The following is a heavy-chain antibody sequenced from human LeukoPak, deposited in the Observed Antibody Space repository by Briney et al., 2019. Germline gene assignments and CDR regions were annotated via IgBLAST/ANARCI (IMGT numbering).Heavy chain of an antibody. CDR1: GYTFTSYG. CDR2: ISAYNGDT. V-gene: IGHV1-18*01. J-gene: IGHJ6*02. D-gene: IGHD3-10*01. Sequence: PVASVKVSCKASGYTFTSYGLSWVRQAPGQGLEWVGWISAYNGDTKYAQKFQGRVTMTTDTSSRTAYMEVRSLRSDDTAVYFCARDRRFGSGRRYYHNGMDVWGQGTTVIVSS. CDR3: ARDRRFGSGRRYYHNGMDV.